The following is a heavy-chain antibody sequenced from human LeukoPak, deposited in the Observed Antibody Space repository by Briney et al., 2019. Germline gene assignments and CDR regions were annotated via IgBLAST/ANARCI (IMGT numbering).Heavy chain of an antibody. V-gene: IGHV4-59*01. CDR1: GGSISSYY. J-gene: IGHJ4*02. Sequence: SETLSLTCTVSGGSISSYYWSWIRQPPGKGLEWIGYIYYSGSTNYNPSLKSRVTISVDTSKNQFSLKLSSVTAADTAVYYCARDPGTTVKAYYFDYWGQGTLVTVSS. CDR2: IYYSGST. D-gene: IGHD4-17*01. CDR3: ARDPGTTVKAYYFDY.